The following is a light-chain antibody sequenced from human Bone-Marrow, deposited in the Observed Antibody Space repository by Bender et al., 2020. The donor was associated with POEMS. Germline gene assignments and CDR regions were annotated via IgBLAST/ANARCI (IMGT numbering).Light chain of an antibody. CDR3: QVWDSSTVF. V-gene: IGLV3-1*01. J-gene: IGLJ2*01. Sequence: SYDLTQPAAVSVSPGQTARMTCSGERLGDMYVCWYHQKTGQSPVVIIYRDTERPSGISERFSASISGNTATLTISGTQSMDEADYYCQVWDSSTVFFGGGTKLTVL. CDR1: RLGDMY. CDR2: RDT.